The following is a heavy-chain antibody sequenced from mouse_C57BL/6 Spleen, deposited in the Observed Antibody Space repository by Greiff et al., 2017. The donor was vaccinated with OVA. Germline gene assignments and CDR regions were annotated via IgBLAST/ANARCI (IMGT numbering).Heavy chain of an antibody. J-gene: IGHJ2*01. CDR1: GFTFTDYY. D-gene: IGHD2-13*01. V-gene: IGHV7-3*01. CDR2: IRNKANGYTT. Sequence: EVMLVESGGGLVQPGGSLSLSCAASGFTFTDYYMSWVRQPPGKALEWLGFIRNKANGYTTEYSASVKGRFTISRDNSQSILYLQMNALRAEDSATYYCARSGDSFDYWGQGTTLTVSS. CDR3: ARSGDSFDY.